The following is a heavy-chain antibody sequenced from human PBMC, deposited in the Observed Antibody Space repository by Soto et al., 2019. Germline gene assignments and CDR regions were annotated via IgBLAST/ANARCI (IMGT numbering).Heavy chain of an antibody. Sequence: SETLSLTCTVSGDSISSDYYHWTWIRQSPGKGLEWIGYIHHSGSILYNPSLKSRVTISVDTSKNQFSLHLTSVTAADTAVYYCARANWGDRYYYYYGMDVWGQGTTVTVSS. J-gene: IGHJ6*02. CDR1: GDSISSDYYH. CDR3: ARANWGDRYYYYYGMDV. V-gene: IGHV4-30-4*08. D-gene: IGHD7-27*01. CDR2: IHHSGSI.